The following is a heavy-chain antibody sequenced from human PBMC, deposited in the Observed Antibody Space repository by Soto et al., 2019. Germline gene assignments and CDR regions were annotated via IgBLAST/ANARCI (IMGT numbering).Heavy chain of an antibody. V-gene: IGHV3-30*18. Sequence: ESGGGVVQPGRSLRLSCAASGFTFSSYGMHWVRQAPGKGLEWVAGISYDGRNKYYADSVKGRFTISRDNSKNTLYLQMNSLRAEDTAVYYCAKDKVPVVVTAPLDYWGQGTLVTVSS. CDR1: GFTFSSYG. D-gene: IGHD2-21*02. J-gene: IGHJ4*02. CDR3: AKDKVPVVVTAPLDY. CDR2: ISYDGRNK.